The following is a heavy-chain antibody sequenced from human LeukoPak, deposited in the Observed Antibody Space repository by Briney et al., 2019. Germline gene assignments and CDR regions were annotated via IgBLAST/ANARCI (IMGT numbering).Heavy chain of an antibody. CDR2: ISYDEGKE. CDR1: GFTFSNHG. D-gene: IGHD1-7*01. J-gene: IGHJ6*01. V-gene: IGHV3-30*03. CDR3: ARDLETITGTIGYYYGLDA. Sequence: PGGSLRLSCAASGFTFSNHGLHWVRQAPGKGLEWVAVISYDEGKEYYADSVKGRFTISRDNSKNTMFLQMNSLRAEDTAVYYCARDLETITGTIGYYYGLDAWGQGTTVTVSS.